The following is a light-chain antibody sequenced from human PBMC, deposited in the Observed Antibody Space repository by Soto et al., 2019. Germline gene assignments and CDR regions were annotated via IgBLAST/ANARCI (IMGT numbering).Light chain of an antibody. V-gene: IGKV3-20*01. J-gene: IGKJ1*01. CDR2: GAS. CDR3: QQYGSSPWT. Sequence: EIVLTQSPGTLSLSPGERATLSCRASQSVRSSYLAWYQQKPGQAPRLLIYGASRRATGIPDRFSGSGSGTDFTLTISRLEPEDFAVYYCQQYGSSPWTFGLGTKVEIK. CDR1: QSVRSSY.